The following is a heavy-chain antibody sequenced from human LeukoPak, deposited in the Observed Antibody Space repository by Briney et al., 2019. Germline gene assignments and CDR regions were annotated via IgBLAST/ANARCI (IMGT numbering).Heavy chain of an antibody. CDR2: INHSGST. CDR1: GGSFSGYY. CDR3: ARGTYYDFWSGYYTSHYMDV. Sequence: SETLSLTCAVYGGSFSGYYWSWIRQPPGKGLEWIGEINHSGSTNYNPSLKSRVTISVDTSKNQFSLKLSSVTAADTAVYYCARGTYYDFWSGYYTSHYMDVWGKGTTVTVSS. J-gene: IGHJ6*03. V-gene: IGHV4-34*01. D-gene: IGHD3-3*01.